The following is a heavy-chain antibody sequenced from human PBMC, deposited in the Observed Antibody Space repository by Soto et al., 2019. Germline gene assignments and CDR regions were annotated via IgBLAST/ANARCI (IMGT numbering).Heavy chain of an antibody. V-gene: IGHV1-18*04. CDR3: ATSYDSGFDP. CDR2: ISVHNGNT. CDR1: GYTFTSDG. Sequence: ASLKVSCKASGYTFTSDGISWVRQAPGQGLEWMGWISVHNGNTDYAQKFQGRVTMTTDTSTSTAYMELRSLRSDDTAVYYCATSYDSGFDPWGQGTLVTVSS. D-gene: IGHD5-12*01. J-gene: IGHJ5*02.